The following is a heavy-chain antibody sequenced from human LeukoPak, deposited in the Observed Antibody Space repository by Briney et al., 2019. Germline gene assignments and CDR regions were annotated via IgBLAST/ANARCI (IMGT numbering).Heavy chain of an antibody. Sequence: SVKVSCKASGGTFSSYAISWVRQAPGQGLEWMGGIIPIFGTANYAQKFQGRVTITADESTSTAYMELSSLRSEDTAVYYCARGRNYYGSGSYHGFYYYYGMDVWGQGTTVTVSS. CDR3: ARGRNYYGSGSYHGFYYYYGMDV. CDR1: GGTFSSYA. CDR2: IIPIFGTA. D-gene: IGHD3-10*01. V-gene: IGHV1-69*13. J-gene: IGHJ6*02.